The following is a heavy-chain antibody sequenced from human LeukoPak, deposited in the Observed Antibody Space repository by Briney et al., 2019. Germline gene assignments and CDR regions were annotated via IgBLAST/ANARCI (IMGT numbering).Heavy chain of an antibody. J-gene: IGHJ4*02. CDR3: ARDQGSYTDYEVDY. D-gene: IGHD5-12*01. CDR1: GFSFNRYS. Sequence: GSLRLSCVTSGFSFNRYSMKWVRQAPGKGLELGSFISSSGTFIYYEDSVKGRFIITRDNAKKSLFLQLNSLRPEDTGVYYCARDQGSYTDYEVDYWGQGTLVTVSS. V-gene: IGHV3-21*01. CDR2: ISSSGTFI.